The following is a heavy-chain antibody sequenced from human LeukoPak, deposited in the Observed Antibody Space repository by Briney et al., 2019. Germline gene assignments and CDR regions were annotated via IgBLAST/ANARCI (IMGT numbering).Heavy chain of an antibody. J-gene: IGHJ4*02. CDR2: IYYSGSI. D-gene: IGHD6-13*01. CDR1: DGSISSYY. CDR3: ARHQFVNSWSPFDY. Sequence: SETLSLTCTVSDGSISSYYWSWIRQPPGKGLEWIGHIYYSGSINYNPSLKSRITMSVDTSKNQFSLKLSSVTAADTAVYYCARHQFVNSWSPFDYWGQGTLVTVSA. V-gene: IGHV4-59*08.